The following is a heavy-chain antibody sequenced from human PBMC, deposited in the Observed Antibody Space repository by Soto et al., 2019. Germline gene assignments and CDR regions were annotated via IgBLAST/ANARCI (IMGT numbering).Heavy chain of an antibody. J-gene: IGHJ6*02. V-gene: IGHV3-74*01. CDR1: GFTFSSYW. Sequence: GGSLRLSCAASGFTFSSYWMHWVRQAPGKGLVWVSRINSDGSSTSYADSVKGRFTISRDNAKNTLYLQMNSLRAEDTAVYYCASAIVGVDTTWYYYGMDVWGQGTTVTVSS. CDR2: INSDGSST. CDR3: ASAIVGVDTTWYYYGMDV. D-gene: IGHD3-3*01.